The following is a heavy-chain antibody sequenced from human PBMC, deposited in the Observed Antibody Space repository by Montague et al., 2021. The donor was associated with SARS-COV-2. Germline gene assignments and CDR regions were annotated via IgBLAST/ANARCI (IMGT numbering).Heavy chain of an antibody. Sequence: PLRLSCAASGFTFSSYEMNWVRQAPGKGLEWVSYISSSGSTIYYADSVKGRFTVSRDNAKNSLYLQMNSLRAEDTAVYYCARTYYYDSSGYSNWPYFDYWGQGTLVTVSS. J-gene: IGHJ4*02. CDR3: ARTYYYDSSGYSNWPYFDY. CDR1: GFTFSSYE. CDR2: ISSSGSTI. V-gene: IGHV3-48*03. D-gene: IGHD3-22*01.